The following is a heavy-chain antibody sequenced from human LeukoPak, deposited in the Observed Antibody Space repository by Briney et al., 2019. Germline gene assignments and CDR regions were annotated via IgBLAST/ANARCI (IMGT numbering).Heavy chain of an antibody. D-gene: IGHD3-22*01. Sequence: ASVKVSCKASGYTFTSYYMHWVRQAPGQGLEWMGIINPSGGSTSYAQKFQGRVTMTRDTSTSTVYMELSSLRSEDTAVYYCARPSSGGYYDSSGTDAFDIWGQGTMVTVSS. CDR3: ARPSSGGYYDSSGTDAFDI. CDR2: INPSGGST. J-gene: IGHJ3*02. CDR1: GYTFTSYY. V-gene: IGHV1-46*01.